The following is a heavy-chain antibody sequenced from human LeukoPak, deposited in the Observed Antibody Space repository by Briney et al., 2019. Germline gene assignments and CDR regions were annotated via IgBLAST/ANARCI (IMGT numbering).Heavy chain of an antibody. CDR1: GFSFSNYW. V-gene: IGHV3-7*05. D-gene: IGHD5-12*01. J-gene: IGHJ4*02. CDR2: IKHDGSEK. CDR3: ATGGYTYTY. Sequence: PGGSLRLSCVVSGFSFSNYWMSWVRQAPGKGLEWVANIKHDGSEKYYVGSAKGRFTISRDNAKNSLYLQMNSLRAEDTALYYCATGGYTYTYWGQGTLVTVSS.